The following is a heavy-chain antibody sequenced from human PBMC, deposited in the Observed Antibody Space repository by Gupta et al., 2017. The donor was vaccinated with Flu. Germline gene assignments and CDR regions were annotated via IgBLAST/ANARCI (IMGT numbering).Heavy chain of an antibody. V-gene: IGHV3-23*01. CDR2: ISITGGRT. J-gene: IGHJ3*01. CDR3: ANPHGGDRGSFDV. D-gene: IGHD3-10*01. CDR1: GFTFSNYA. Sequence: EVQLLESGGGLVRPGGSLRLSCAASGFTFSNYALNWVRQAPGKGLEWVSAISITGGRTYYADSVKGRFTISRDNSQNTLYLQMNNLRAEDTAVYYCANPHGGDRGSFDVWGQGTMVTVSS.